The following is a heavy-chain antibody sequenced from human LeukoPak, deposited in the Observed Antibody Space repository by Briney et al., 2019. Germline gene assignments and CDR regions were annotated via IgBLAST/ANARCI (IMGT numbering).Heavy chain of an antibody. V-gene: IGHV3-30-3*01. Sequence: GGSLRLSCAASGFTFSRYLMHWVRQAPGKGLEWVAVISYDGGNKYYADSVKGRFTISRDSSKNTLYLQMNSLRAEETAVYYCARESAATVSSGAFDFWGQGTMVTVSS. CDR1: GFTFSRYL. CDR2: ISYDGGNK. J-gene: IGHJ3*01. CDR3: ARESAATVSSGAFDF. D-gene: IGHD3-10*01.